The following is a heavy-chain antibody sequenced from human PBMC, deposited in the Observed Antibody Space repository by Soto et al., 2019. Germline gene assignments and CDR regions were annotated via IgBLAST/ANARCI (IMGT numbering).Heavy chain of an antibody. J-gene: IGHJ4*02. V-gene: IGHV4-31*03. CDR3: ARVSGILTGSDCDF. Sequence: SETLSLTGTVSGGSISSDNYYWSWIRQHPGKGLEWIGYIFYRGSTYYNPSLKSRLTISVDTSKNQFSLKLSSVTAADTAVYYCARVSGILTGSDCDFWGQGTLVTVSS. CDR1: GGSISSDNYY. D-gene: IGHD3-9*01. CDR2: IFYRGST.